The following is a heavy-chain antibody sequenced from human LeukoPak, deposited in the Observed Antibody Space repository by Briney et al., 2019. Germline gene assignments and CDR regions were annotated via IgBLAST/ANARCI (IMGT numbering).Heavy chain of an antibody. V-gene: IGHV4-34*01. J-gene: IGHJ4*02. CDR2: INHSGST. CDR1: GGSFSGYY. Sequence: PSETLSLTCAVYGGSFSGYYWSWIRQPPGKGLEWIGEINHSGSTNYNPSLKSRVTISVDTSKNQFSLKLSSVTAADTAVYYCARSTTYYYGSGIGWTYDYWGQGTLVTVSS. CDR3: ARSTTYYYGSGIGWTYDY. D-gene: IGHD3-10*01.